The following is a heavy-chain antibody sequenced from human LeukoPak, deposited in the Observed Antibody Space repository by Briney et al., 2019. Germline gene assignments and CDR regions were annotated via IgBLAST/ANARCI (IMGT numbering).Heavy chain of an antibody. Sequence: GAPVKVSRKAFGYTLTTYDINWVRQAPGQGLEWVGWVSAYNGNTNYAQKLQGRVTMTTDTSTSTAYMELRSLRSDDTAVYYCAREVDCSSTSCTGIFDYWGQGTLVTVSS. V-gene: IGHV1-18*01. CDR3: AREVDCSSTSCTGIFDY. J-gene: IGHJ4*02. CDR1: GYTLTTYD. D-gene: IGHD2-2*01. CDR2: VSAYNGNT.